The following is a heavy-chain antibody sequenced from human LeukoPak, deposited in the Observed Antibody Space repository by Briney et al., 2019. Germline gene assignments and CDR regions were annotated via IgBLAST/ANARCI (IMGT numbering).Heavy chain of an antibody. Sequence: HPGGSLRLSCAASGFTFSNHWMNWVRQAPGKGLEWVSAISGSGGSTYYADSVKGRFTISRDNSKNTLYLQMNSLRAEDTAVYYCAKDLAAAAFTGTLWGQGTLVTVSS. V-gene: IGHV3-23*01. CDR2: ISGSGGST. J-gene: IGHJ4*02. CDR3: AKDLAAAAFTGTL. CDR1: GFTFSNHW. D-gene: IGHD6-13*01.